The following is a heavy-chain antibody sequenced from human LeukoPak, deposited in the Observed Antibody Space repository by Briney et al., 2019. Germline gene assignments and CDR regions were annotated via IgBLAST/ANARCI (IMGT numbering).Heavy chain of an antibody. V-gene: IGHV3-7*01. J-gene: IGHJ4*02. CDR3: ARPFGSSWHNFDY. D-gene: IGHD6-13*01. CDR1: GLTFSSSW. CDR2: INPEGSEK. Sequence: GGSLRLSCAVSGLTFSSSWMDWVRQAPGKGLEWVASINPEGSEKYSADSVKGRFTISRDNSKNTLYLQMNSLRPEDTAIYYCARPFGSSWHNFDYWGQGTLVTVYS.